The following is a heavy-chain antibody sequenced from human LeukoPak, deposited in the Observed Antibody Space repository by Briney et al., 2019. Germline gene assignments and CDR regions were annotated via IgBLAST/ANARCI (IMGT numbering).Heavy chain of an antibody. J-gene: IGHJ5*02. Sequence: ASVKVSCKASGYTFTSYGISWVRQAPGQGLEWMGWINPNSGGTNYAQKFQGRVTMTRDTSINTAYMELSRLRSDDTAVYYCARDQQYCGGDCSFDPWGQGTLVAVSS. D-gene: IGHD2-21*01. V-gene: IGHV1-2*02. CDR2: INPNSGGT. CDR3: ARDQQYCGGDCSFDP. CDR1: GYTFTSYG.